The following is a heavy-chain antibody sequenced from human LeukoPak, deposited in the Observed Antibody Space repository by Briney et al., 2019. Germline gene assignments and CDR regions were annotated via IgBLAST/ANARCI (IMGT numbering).Heavy chain of an antibody. J-gene: IGHJ3*01. Sequence: GGSLRLSCAASGFTFSSYAMHWVRQAPGKGLEYVSAISSNGGSTYYANSVKGRFTISRDNSKNTLYLQMGSLRAEDMAVYYCARVEGYCSGGSCYGAFDVWGQGTMVTVSS. CDR1: GFTFSSYA. V-gene: IGHV3-64*01. CDR3: ARVEGYCSGGSCYGAFDV. D-gene: IGHD2-15*01. CDR2: ISSNGGST.